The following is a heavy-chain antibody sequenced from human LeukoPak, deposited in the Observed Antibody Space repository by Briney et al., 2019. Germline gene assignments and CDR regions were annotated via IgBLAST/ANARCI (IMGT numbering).Heavy chain of an antibody. CDR2: ISFHATTT. CDR3: AKKSLEGSSDSWYDY. V-gene: IGHV3-30*18. D-gene: IGHD6-13*01. Sequence: PGGSLRLSCAASGFSFSDYGMHWVRQAPGKGLEWVAVISFHATTTFYIDSVKGRFTISRDNSKNTLYLQMNSLRAEDTAIYYCAKKSLEGSSDSWYDYWGQGTLVTVSS. CDR1: GFSFSDYG. J-gene: IGHJ4*02.